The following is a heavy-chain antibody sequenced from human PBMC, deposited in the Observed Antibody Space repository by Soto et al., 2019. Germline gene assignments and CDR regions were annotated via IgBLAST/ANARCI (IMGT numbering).Heavy chain of an antibody. Sequence: NPSETLSLTCAVYGGSFSGYYWSWIRQPPGKGLEWIGEINHSGSTNYNPSLKSRVTISVDTSKNQFSLKLSSVTAADTAVYYCARTGIRITMVRGVIIRPDAFDIWGQGTMVT. CDR2: INHSGST. D-gene: IGHD3-10*01. V-gene: IGHV4-34*01. CDR1: GGSFSGYY. CDR3: ARTGIRITMVRGVIIRPDAFDI. J-gene: IGHJ3*02.